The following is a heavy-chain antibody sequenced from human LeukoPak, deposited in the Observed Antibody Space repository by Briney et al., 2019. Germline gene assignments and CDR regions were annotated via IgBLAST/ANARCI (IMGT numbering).Heavy chain of an antibody. CDR3: ASRRTPPRNWFDP. CDR2: IYYSGST. J-gene: IGHJ5*02. Sequence: PSGTLSLTCTVSGGSISSYYWSWIRQPPGKGLEWIGYIYYSGSTNYNPSLKSRVTISVDTSKNQFSLKLSSVTAADTAVYYCASRRTPPRNWFDPWGQGTLVTVSS. D-gene: IGHD1-14*01. V-gene: IGHV4-59*12. CDR1: GGSISSYY.